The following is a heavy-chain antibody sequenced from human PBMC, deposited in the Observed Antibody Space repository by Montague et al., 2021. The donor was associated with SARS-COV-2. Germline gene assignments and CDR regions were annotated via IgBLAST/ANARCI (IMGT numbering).Heavy chain of an antibody. V-gene: IGHV4-59*12. J-gene: IGHJ4*02. Sequence: SRSTNYNPSLKSRVTISVDTSTNQFSLTLGSVTAADTAVYYCARDIAVAGRFDYWGQGTLVTVSS. D-gene: IGHD6-19*01. CDR2: SRST. CDR3: ARDIAVAGRFDY.